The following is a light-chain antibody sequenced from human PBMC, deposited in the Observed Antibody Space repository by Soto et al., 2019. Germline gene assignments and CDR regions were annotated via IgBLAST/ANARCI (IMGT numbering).Light chain of an antibody. J-gene: IGKJ1*01. CDR1: QSISTY. CDR3: QQYNTYSHM. Sequence: DIQVTRSPSSLSASVGDRVTITCRASQSISTYLDWYQQKPGNAPTLLIYAASSLQRGLPSTFSGSGSGTEFTLTISSLQPDDFATYYCQQYNTYSHMFGQGTKVDIK. V-gene: IGKV1-39*01. CDR2: AAS.